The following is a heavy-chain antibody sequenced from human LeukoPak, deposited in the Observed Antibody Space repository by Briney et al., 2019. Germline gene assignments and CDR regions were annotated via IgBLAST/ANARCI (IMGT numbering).Heavy chain of an antibody. V-gene: IGHV3-7*01. CDR2: IKEDGSEE. CDR3: TRVRYTASHFFDY. J-gene: IGHJ4*02. Sequence: PGGSLRLSCAASGFTFSSYWMTWVRQAPGRGLEWVANIKEDGSEEYYVDSVKGRFTISRDNAKNSLSLQMSSLRAEDTAVYYCTRVRYTASHFFDYWGQGTLVTVSS. D-gene: IGHD1-14*01. CDR1: GFTFSSYW.